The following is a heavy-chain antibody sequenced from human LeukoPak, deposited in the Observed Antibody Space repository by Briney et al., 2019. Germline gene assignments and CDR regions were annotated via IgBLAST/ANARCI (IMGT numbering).Heavy chain of an antibody. CDR3: ARDAYDILTGYYIWFDH. V-gene: IGHV1-2*02. Sequence: GASVKVSCKASGYTFTGYYMHWVRQAPGQGLEWMGWINPNSGGTNYAQKFQGRVTMTRDTSISTAYMELSRLRSDDTAVYYCARDAYDILTGYYIWFDHWGQGTLVTVSS. J-gene: IGHJ5*02. CDR1: GYTFTGYY. CDR2: INPNSGGT. D-gene: IGHD3-9*01.